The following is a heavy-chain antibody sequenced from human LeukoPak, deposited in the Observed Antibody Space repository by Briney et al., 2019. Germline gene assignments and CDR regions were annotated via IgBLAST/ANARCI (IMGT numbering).Heavy chain of an antibody. D-gene: IGHD3-16*02. CDR1: GGSISSSSYY. J-gene: IGHJ4*02. Sequence: SETLSLTCTVSGGSISSSSYYWGWIRQPPGKGLEWIGSIYYSGSTYYNPSLKSRVTISVDTSKNQFSLKLSSVTAADTAVYYCARGGRVWGSYRYALDYWGQGTLVTVSS. CDR2: IYYSGST. CDR3: ARGGRVWGSYRYALDY. V-gene: IGHV4-39*07.